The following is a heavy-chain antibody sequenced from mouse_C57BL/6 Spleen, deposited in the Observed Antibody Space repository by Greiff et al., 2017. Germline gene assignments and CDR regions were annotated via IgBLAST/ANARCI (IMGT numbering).Heavy chain of an antibody. J-gene: IGHJ1*03. CDR1: GFSLTSYG. D-gene: IGHD4-1*01. V-gene: IGHV2-2*01. CDR3: ARNLDNWDSRDFDV. CDR2: IWSGGST. Sequence: QVQLQQSGPGLVQPSQSLSITCTVSGFSLTSYGVHWVRQSPGKGLEWLGVIWSGGSTDYNASFISRLSISKDNSKSQVFFKMNSLQADDTAIYYCARNLDNWDSRDFDVWGTGTTVTVSS.